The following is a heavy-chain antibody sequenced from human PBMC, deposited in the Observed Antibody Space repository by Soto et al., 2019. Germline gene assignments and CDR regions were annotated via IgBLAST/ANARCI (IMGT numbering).Heavy chain of an antibody. V-gene: IGHV3-48*03. D-gene: IGHD2-15*01. J-gene: IGHJ4*02. CDR3: AIDTRARGGSLTIDF. Sequence: PGGSLRLSCAASGFTFSSYEMNWVRQAPGKGLEWVSYISSSGSSIYYADSVKGRFTISRDNAKNSVYLQMNSLRAEDTAVYYCAIDTRARGGSLTIDFWGQRTLVS. CDR1: GFTFSSYE. CDR2: ISSSGSSI.